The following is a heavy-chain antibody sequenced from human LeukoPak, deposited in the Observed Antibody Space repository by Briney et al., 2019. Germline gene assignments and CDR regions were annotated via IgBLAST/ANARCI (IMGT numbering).Heavy chain of an antibody. J-gene: IGHJ4*02. CDR3: ARHAGGIAAAGTRPFDY. CDR1: GYSIGSGYY. V-gene: IGHV4-38-2*02. CDR2: IYYGGGT. Sequence: SETLSLTCTVSGYSIGSGYYWGWVRQPPGKGLEWIGSIYYGGGTYYNPSLKSRVTMSVDTSKKQFSLKLSSVTAADTAVYYCARHAGGIAAAGTRPFDYWGQGTLVTVSS. D-gene: IGHD6-13*01.